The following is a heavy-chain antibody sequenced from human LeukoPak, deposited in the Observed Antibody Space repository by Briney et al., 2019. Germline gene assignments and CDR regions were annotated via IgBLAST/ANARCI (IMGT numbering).Heavy chain of an antibody. CDR1: GGSVSSGSYY. Sequence: SETLSLTCTVSGGSVSSGSYYWSWIRQPPGKGLEWIGYIYYSGSTNYNPSLKSLVTISVDTSKNQFSLKLSSVTAADTAVYYCARAPGTYYYGSGSFDYWGQGTLVTVSS. J-gene: IGHJ4*02. CDR3: ARAPGTYYYGSGSFDY. D-gene: IGHD3-10*01. CDR2: IYYSGST. V-gene: IGHV4-61*01.